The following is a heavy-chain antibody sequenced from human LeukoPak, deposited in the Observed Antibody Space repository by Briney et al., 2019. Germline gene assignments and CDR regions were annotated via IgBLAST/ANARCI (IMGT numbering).Heavy chain of an antibody. Sequence: SETLSLTCTVSGGSISSYYWSWIRQPTGKGLESIGRIYTSGSTNYNPSLKSRVTMSVDTSKNQFSLKLSSVTAADTALYYCAKDHLAVAGTAMRFEYWGQGTLVTVSS. CDR3: AKDHLAVAGTAMRFEY. D-gene: IGHD6-19*01. CDR1: GGSISSYY. V-gene: IGHV4-4*07. J-gene: IGHJ4*02. CDR2: IYTSGST.